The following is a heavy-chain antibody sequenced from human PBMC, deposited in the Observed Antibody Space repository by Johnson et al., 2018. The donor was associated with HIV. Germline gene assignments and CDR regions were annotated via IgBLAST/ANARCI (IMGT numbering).Heavy chain of an antibody. CDR3: TTASGYYPFFDAFDM. V-gene: IGHV3-30*04. J-gene: IGHJ3*02. CDR1: GFSFSSYA. CDR2: VSYDGSER. Sequence: QVQLVESGGGVVQPGRSLRLSCAASGFSFSSYAMHWVRQAPGKGLEWVAVVSYDGSERYYADSVKGRFTISRDSSKNTLYLQMNSLKTEDTAVYYCTTASGYYPFFDAFDMWGQGTMVTVSS. D-gene: IGHD3-22*01.